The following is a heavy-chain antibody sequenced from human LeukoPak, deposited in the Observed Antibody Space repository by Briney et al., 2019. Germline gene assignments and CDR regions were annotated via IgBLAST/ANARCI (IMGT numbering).Heavy chain of an antibody. D-gene: IGHD6-13*01. Sequence: SVKVSCKASGGTSSSYAISWVRQAPGQGLEWMGRIVPIFGTANYAQKFQGRVTITTDESTSTAYMELSSLRSEDTAVYYCATHKSSSWRNNWFDPWGQGTLVTVSS. CDR2: IVPIFGTA. J-gene: IGHJ5*02. V-gene: IGHV1-69*05. CDR3: ATHKSSSWRNNWFDP. CDR1: GGTSSSYA.